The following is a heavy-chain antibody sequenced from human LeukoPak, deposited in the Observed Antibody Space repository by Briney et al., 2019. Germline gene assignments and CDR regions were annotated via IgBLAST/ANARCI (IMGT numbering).Heavy chain of an antibody. CDR3: ARGGIDILTGYPLDY. Sequence: ASVKVSCKASGYTFTSYGISWVRQAPGQGLEWMGWISAYNGNTNYAQKLQGRVTMTTDTSTSTAYMELRSLRSDDTAVYYCARGGIDILTGYPLDYWGQGTLVTVSS. V-gene: IGHV1-18*01. CDR2: ISAYNGNT. J-gene: IGHJ4*02. CDR1: GYTFTSYG. D-gene: IGHD3-9*01.